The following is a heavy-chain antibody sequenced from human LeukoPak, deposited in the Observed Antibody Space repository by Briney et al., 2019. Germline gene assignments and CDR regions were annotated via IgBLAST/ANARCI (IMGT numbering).Heavy chain of an antibody. CDR2: IYHSGST. Sequence: SGTLSLTCAVSGGSISSNNWWGWVRQPPGKGLEWIGEIYHSGSTNYNPSLKSRVTISVDTSKNQFSLKLSSVTAADTAVYYCARDSNYYYGMDVWGQGTTVTVSS. CDR3: ARDSNYYYGMDV. V-gene: IGHV4-4*02. J-gene: IGHJ6*02. D-gene: IGHD3-3*02. CDR1: GGSISSNNW.